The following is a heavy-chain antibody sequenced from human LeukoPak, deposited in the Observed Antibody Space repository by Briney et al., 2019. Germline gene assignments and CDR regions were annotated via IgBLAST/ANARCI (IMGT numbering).Heavy chain of an antibody. V-gene: IGHV4-38-2*02. CDR1: GYSISSGYY. D-gene: IGHD3-3*01. CDR3: AVGGRFLEWLSSFDY. J-gene: IGHJ4*02. CDR2: IYHSGST. Sequence: PSETLSLTCTVSGYSISSGYYWGWIRQPPGKGLEWIGSIYHSGSTYYNPSLKSRVTISVDTSKNQFSLKLSSVAAANTAVYYCAVGGRFLEWLSSFDYWGQGALVTVSS.